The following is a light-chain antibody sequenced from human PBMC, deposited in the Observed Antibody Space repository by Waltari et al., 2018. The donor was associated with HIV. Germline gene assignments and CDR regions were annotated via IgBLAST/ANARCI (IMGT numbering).Light chain of an antibody. CDR1: QEIGVY. CDR2: ATS. CDR3: QRYNDVPVI. V-gene: IGKV1-27*01. Sequence: DIQMTQFQSSLSASVGDRVSITCRASQEIGVYFGWYQQKGGKPPKLLIYATSNLQSGVPSRFRGDGTGTDFTLTISSLQPEDVGTYYCQRYNDVPVIFGQGTRLEIK. J-gene: IGKJ5*01.